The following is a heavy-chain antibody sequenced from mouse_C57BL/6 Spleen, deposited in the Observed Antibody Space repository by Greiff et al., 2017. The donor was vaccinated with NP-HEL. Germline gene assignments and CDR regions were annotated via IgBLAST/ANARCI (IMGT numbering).Heavy chain of an antibody. D-gene: IGHD1-1*01. CDR2: IHPNSGST. V-gene: IGHV1-64*01. Sequence: VQLQQPGAELVKPGASVKLSCKASGYTFTSYWMHWVKQRPGQGLEWIGMIHPNSGSTNYNEKFKSKATLTVDKSSSTAYMQLSSLTSEDSAVYYCARSHITTVVAPNYWGQGTTLTVSS. J-gene: IGHJ2*01. CDR3: ARSHITTVVAPNY. CDR1: GYTFTSYW.